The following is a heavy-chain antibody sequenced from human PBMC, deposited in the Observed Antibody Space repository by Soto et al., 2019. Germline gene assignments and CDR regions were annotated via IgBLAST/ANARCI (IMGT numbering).Heavy chain of an antibody. D-gene: IGHD1-26*01. CDR3: AKDVVVGATTGLGDYYYYYGMDV. CDR1: GFTFSSYG. Sequence: QVQLVESGGGVVQPGRSLRLSCAASGFTFSSYGMHWVRQAPGKGLEWVAVISYDGSNKYYADSVKGRFTISRDNSKNPLDLQMNSLRAEDTAVYYCAKDVVVGATTGLGDYYYYYGMDVWGQGTTVTVSS. CDR2: ISYDGSNK. J-gene: IGHJ6*02. V-gene: IGHV3-30*18.